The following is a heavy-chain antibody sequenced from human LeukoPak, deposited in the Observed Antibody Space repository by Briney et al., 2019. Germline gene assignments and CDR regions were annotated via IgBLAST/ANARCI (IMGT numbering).Heavy chain of an antibody. CDR2: INHSGST. D-gene: IGHD6-19*01. J-gene: IGHJ5*02. CDR3: ARGLSSGWYRNWFDP. Sequence: SETLSLTCAVYGGSFSGYYWSWIRQPPGKGLEWIGEINHSGSTNYNPSLKSRVTISADTSKNQFSLKLSSVTAADTAVYYCARGLSSGWYRNWFDPWGQGTLVTVSS. CDR1: GGSFSGYY. V-gene: IGHV4-34*01.